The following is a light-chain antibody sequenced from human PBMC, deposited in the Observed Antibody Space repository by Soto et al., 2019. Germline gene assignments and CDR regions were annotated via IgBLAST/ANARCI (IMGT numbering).Light chain of an antibody. Sequence: QSVLTQPPSSSASPGESARLTCTLTSDNNVGNYNIYWYQQKPGNPPKYLLYYYSDSDKGQGCGVPGRFSGSTDDSANTGILLISGLQAEDEADYYCMIWPSNASGVFGGGTKLTVL. V-gene: IGLV5-37*01. J-gene: IGLJ2*01. CDR2: YYSDSDK. CDR1: SDNNVGNYN. CDR3: MIWPSNASGV.